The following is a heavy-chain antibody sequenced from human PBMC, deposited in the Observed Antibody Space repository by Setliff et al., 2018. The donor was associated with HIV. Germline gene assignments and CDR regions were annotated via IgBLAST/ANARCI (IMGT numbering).Heavy chain of an antibody. CDR2: IYSTGNT. V-gene: IGHV4-61*09. Sequence: PSETLSLACTVSGGSISSGTYYWSWIRQPAGKGLEWIGHIYSTGNTNYNSSLKSRVTMSIETSKNQFSLKLTSVTAADTAVYYCARDDDKLFDYCGQGALVTVSS. CDR1: GGSISSGTYY. J-gene: IGHJ4*02. D-gene: IGHD3-22*01. CDR3: ARDDDKLFDY.